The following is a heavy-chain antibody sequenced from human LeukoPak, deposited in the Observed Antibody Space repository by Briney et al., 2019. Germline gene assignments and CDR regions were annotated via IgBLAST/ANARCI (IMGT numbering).Heavy chain of an antibody. D-gene: IGHD5-12*01. CDR1: GGSISTYY. V-gene: IGHV4-59*01. CDR3: ARDKYSGYGRYDH. Sequence: ESSETLSLICTVSGGSISTYYWSWVRQPPGKGLEWIGYIYYSGSTNYNPSLKSRVTMSVDTSKNQFSLKLGSVTAADTAVYYCARDKYSGYGRYDHWGQGILVTVSS. J-gene: IGHJ4*01. CDR2: IYYSGST.